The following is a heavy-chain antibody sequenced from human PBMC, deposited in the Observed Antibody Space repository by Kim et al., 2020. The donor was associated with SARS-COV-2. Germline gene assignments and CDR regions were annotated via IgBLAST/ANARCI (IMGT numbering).Heavy chain of an antibody. D-gene: IGHD6-19*01. J-gene: IGHJ5*02. Sequence: GGSLRLSCAASGFTFSSYGMHWVRQAPGKGLEWVAVISYDGSNKYYADSVKGRFTISRDNSKNTLYLQMNSLRAEDTAVYYCAKDGRLVNNWFDPWGQGTLVTVSS. V-gene: IGHV3-30*18. CDR3: AKDGRLVNNWFDP. CDR1: GFTFSSYG. CDR2: ISYDGSNK.